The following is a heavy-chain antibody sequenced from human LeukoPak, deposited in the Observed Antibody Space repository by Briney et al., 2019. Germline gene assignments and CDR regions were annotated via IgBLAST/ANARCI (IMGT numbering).Heavy chain of an antibody. Sequence: GGSLRLSCAASGFTFSSYAMSWVRQAPGKGLEWVAVIWYDGSNKYYADSVKGRFTISRDNSKNTLYLQMNSLRAEDTAVYYCARKECSSTSCAPYYYYGMDVWGQGTTVTVSS. CDR1: GFTFSSYA. D-gene: IGHD2-2*01. CDR2: IWYDGSNK. CDR3: ARKECSSTSCAPYYYYGMDV. V-gene: IGHV3-33*08. J-gene: IGHJ6*02.